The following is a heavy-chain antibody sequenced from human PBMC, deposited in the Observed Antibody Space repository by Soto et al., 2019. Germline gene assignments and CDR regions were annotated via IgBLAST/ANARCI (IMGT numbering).Heavy chain of an antibody. CDR3: ARGVVGSGWFGDDGGNRLDY. V-gene: IGHV1-69*01. Sequence: QVQLVQSGAEVKKPGSSVKVSCKASGGTFSSYAISWVRQAPGQGLEWMGGIIPIFGTANYAQKFQGRVTITADECTSTAYMELSSLRSEDTAVYYCARGVVGSGWFGDDGGNRLDYWGQGTLVTVSS. CDR1: GGTFSSYA. CDR2: IIPIFGTA. J-gene: IGHJ4*02. D-gene: IGHD6-19*01.